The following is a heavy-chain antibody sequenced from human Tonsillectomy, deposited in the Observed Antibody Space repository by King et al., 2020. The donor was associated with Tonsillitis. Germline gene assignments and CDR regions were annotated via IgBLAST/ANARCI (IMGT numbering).Heavy chain of an antibody. CDR2: INHSGKT. CDR3: ARGTACSSTSCYDY. J-gene: IGHJ4*02. Sequence: VQLQQWGAGLLKPSETLSLTCAVYGVSFSGYYWSWIRQPPGKGLEWIGEINHSGKTNYNPSLKSRVTISVDTSKNHFSLKLSSMTAADTAVYYCARGTACSSTSCYDYWGQGTLVTVSS. V-gene: IGHV4-34*01. D-gene: IGHD2-2*01. CDR1: GVSFSGYY.